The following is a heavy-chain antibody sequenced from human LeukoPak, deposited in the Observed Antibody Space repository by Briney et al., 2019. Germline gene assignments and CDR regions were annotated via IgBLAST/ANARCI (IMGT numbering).Heavy chain of an antibody. J-gene: IGHJ4*02. CDR1: GGSISSSSYY. CDR2: IYYSGST. V-gene: IGHV4-39*07. CDR3: ARDRYGGNSGEFDY. Sequence: PSETLSPTCTASGGSISSSSYYWGWIRQPPGKGPEWIGSIYYSGSTYYNPSLKSRVTISVDTSKNQFSLKVSSVTAADTAVYYCARDRYGGNSGEFDYWGQGTLVTVSS. D-gene: IGHD4-23*01.